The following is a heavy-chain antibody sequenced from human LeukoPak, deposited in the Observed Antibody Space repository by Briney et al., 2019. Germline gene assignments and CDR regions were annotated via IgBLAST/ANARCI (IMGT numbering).Heavy chain of an antibody. Sequence: GGSLRLSCAASGFTFSSYGMHWVRQAPGKGLEWVAFIRYDGSNKYYADSVKGRFTISRDNSENTLYLQMNSLRAEDTAVYYCTRDLMDYDVSTGLHHYYMDVWGQGTTVTVSS. CDR3: TRDLMDYDVSTGLHHYYMDV. V-gene: IGHV3-30*02. J-gene: IGHJ6*02. CDR1: GFTFSSYG. D-gene: IGHD3-9*01. CDR2: IRYDGSNK.